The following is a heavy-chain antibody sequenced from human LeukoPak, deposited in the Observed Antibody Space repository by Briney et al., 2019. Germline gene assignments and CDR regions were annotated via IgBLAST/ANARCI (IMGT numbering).Heavy chain of an antibody. V-gene: IGHV3-23*01. J-gene: IGHJ4*02. Sequence: PGGSLRLSCAASGFTFSSYSMNWVRQAPGKGLEWVSAISGSGGSTYYADSVKGRFTISRDNSKNTLYLQMNSLRAEDTAVYYCASVMTTVTPFDYWGQGTLVTVSS. CDR3: ASVMTTVTPFDY. D-gene: IGHD4-17*01. CDR1: GFTFSSYS. CDR2: ISGSGGST.